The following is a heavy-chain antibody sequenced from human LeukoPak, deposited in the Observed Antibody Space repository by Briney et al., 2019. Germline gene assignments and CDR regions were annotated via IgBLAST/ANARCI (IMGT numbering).Heavy chain of an antibody. J-gene: IGHJ3*02. CDR3: ARDPATIMVVTDMNGFDI. CDR1: GFTFSSYG. CDR2: IWYDGSNK. Sequence: GGSLRLSCSASGFTFSSYGMHWVRQAPGKGLEWVAVIWYDGSNKYYADSVKGRFTISRDNSKNTLYLQMNSLRAEDTAVYYCARDPATIMVVTDMNGFDIWGQGTLVTVSS. V-gene: IGHV3-33*08. D-gene: IGHD2-21*02.